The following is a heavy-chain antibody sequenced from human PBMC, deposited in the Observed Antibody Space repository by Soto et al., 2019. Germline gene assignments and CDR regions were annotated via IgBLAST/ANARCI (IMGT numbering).Heavy chain of an antibody. D-gene: IGHD3-22*01. J-gene: IGHJ4*02. CDR2: ISGYNGKT. V-gene: IGHV1-18*01. Sequence: QVHLVQSGAEVKKPGASVQVSCKASGYSFTSYGISWVRQAAGQGLEWMAWISGYNGKTRFAPKYQGRPTMAKDTTTRTAYMEPGSLRFDDAAIYYFGRNKMVNTGKWVGLWGQGTLVTVSS. CDR3: GRNKMVNTGKWVGL. CDR1: GYSFTSYG.